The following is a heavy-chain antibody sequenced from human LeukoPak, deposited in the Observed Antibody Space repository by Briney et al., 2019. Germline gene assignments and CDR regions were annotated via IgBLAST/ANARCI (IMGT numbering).Heavy chain of an antibody. CDR1: GFTFSSYA. D-gene: IGHD5-18*01. J-gene: IGHJ6*02. CDR2: ISGSGGST. Sequence: GGSLRLSCAASGFTFSSYAMSWVRQAPGKGLEWVSAISGSGGSTYYADSVKGRFTISRDNSKNTLYLQMNSLRAEDTAVYYYAKGRAAEHTAMVHYYYYGMDVWGQGTTVTVSS. CDR3: AKGRAAEHTAMVHYYYYGMDV. V-gene: IGHV3-23*01.